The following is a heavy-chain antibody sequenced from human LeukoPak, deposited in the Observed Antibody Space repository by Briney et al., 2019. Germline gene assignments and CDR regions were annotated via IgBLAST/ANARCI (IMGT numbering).Heavy chain of an antibody. J-gene: IGHJ3*02. V-gene: IGHV4-59*08. CDR1: GGSISSYY. CDR2: IYKSGST. D-gene: IGHD1-1*01. CDR3: ARLSTGPYGLGAFDN. Sequence: SETLPLTCTVSGGSISSYYWSWIRQPPGKGLEWIGNIYKSGSTNYNPSLKSRVTMSVDTSKNQFSLRLNSVTAADTAVYYCARLSTGPYGLGAFDNWGHGTMVTVSS.